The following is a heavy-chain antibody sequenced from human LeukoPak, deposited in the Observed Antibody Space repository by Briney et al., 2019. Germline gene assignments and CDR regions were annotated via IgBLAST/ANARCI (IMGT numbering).Heavy chain of an antibody. CDR1: GFTFRDYW. D-gene: IGHD2-21*02. CDR2: IKSDGSDK. Sequence: GGSLRLSCVVSGFTFRDYWMSWVRQAPGKGLEWVANIKSDGSDKYYVDSVKGRFTISRDNAKNSLYLQMNSLRVEDTATYYCVCDFAGQRGYWGQGTLVTVSS. V-gene: IGHV3-7*01. CDR3: VCDFAGQRGY. J-gene: IGHJ4*02.